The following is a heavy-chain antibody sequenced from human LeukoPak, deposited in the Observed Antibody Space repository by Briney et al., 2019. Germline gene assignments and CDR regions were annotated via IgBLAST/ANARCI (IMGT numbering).Heavy chain of an antibody. CDR2: IYYSGST. V-gene: IGHV4-39*01. CDR3: ARHRRYYDSSGYLYYFDY. J-gene: IGHJ4*02. D-gene: IGHD3-22*01. Sequence: SETLSLTCTVSGGSISSSSYYWGWIRQPPGKGLEWIGSIYYSGSTYYNPSLKSRVTISVDTSKNQFSLKLSSVTAADTAVYYCARHRRYYDSSGYLYYFDYWGQGTLVTVSS. CDR1: GGSISSSSYY.